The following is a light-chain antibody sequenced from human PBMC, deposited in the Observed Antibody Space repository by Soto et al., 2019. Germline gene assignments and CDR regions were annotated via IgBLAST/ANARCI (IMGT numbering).Light chain of an antibody. CDR2: GIS. CDR3: QQYNNWPLT. CDR1: QSLTSY. V-gene: IGKV3-15*01. Sequence: EIVMTQSPVTLSVSPGETATLSCRASQSLTSYLAWYQQKPDQAPRLLIYGISTRATDIPARFSGSGSGTEFTLTISSLQSEDFAVYYCQQYNNWPLTFGGGTKVEIK. J-gene: IGKJ4*01.